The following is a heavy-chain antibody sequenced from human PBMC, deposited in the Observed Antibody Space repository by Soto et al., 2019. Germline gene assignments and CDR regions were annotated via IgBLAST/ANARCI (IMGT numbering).Heavy chain of an antibody. V-gene: IGHV3-33*01. J-gene: IGHJ6*03. D-gene: IGHD1-7*01. Sequence: GGSLRLSCAASGFTFSSYGMHWVRQAPGKGLEWVAVIWYDGSNKYYADSVKGRFTISRDNSKNTLYLQMNSLRAEDTAVYYCARDVSGTTEETHPYYMDVWGKGTTVTVSS. CDR2: IWYDGSNK. CDR3: ARDVSGTTEETHPYYMDV. CDR1: GFTFSSYG.